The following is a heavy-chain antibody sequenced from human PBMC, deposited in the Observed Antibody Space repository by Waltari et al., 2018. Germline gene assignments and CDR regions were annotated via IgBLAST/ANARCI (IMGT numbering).Heavy chain of an antibody. CDR1: GFTFSSYW. V-gene: IGHV3-74*01. J-gene: IGHJ5*02. CDR3: TRTRYCSTTTCQVDWFDP. CDR2: INGDGGSP. D-gene: IGHD2-2*01. Sequence: EVQLVESGGGLVQPGGSLRLSCTASGFTFSSYWMHWVRQAPGKGLVWVSRINGDGGSPSYADSVKGRFTISRDNANKTLYLQMNSLRAEDTAVYYCTRTRYCSTTTCQVDWFDPWGQGTLVTVSS.